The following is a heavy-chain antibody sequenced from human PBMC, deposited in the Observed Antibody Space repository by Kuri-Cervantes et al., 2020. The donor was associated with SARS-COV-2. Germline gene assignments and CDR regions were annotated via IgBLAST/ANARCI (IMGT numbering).Heavy chain of an antibody. Sequence: GESLKISCAASGFTFSGSAMHWVRQASGKGLEWVGRIRSKASSYATAYAASVKGRFTISRDDSKNTAYLQMNGLKTEDTAVYYCTSRTMDVWGQGTTVTSP. CDR3: TSRTMDV. CDR2: IRSKASSYAT. CDR1: GFTFSGSA. J-gene: IGHJ6*02. V-gene: IGHV3-73*01.